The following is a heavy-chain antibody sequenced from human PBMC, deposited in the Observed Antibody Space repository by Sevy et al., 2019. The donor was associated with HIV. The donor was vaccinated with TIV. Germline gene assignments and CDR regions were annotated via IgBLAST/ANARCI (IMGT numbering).Heavy chain of an antibody. V-gene: IGHV4-61*01. CDR2: IYYSGST. J-gene: IGHJ6*03. D-gene: IGHD5-12*01. CDR3: ARSEKGYSGYDSPPFYYYYYYMDV. Sequence: SETLSLTCTVSGGSVSSGSYYWSWIRQPPGKGLEWIGYIYYSGSTNYNPSLKSRVTISVDTSKNQFSLKLSSVTAADTAVYYCARSEKGYSGYDSPPFYYYYYYMDVWGKGTTDTVSS. CDR1: GGSVSSGSYY.